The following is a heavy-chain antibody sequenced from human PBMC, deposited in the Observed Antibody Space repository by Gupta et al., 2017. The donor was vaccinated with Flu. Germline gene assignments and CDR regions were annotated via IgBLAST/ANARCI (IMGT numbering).Heavy chain of an antibody. CDR3: ARDSTPPFTIHFDY. D-gene: IGHD3-3*01. Sequence: EVQLVESGGGLVKPGGSLRLSCAASGFTFSSYSMNWVRQAPGKGLEWVSSISSSSSYIYYADSVKGRFTISRDNAKNSLYLQMNSLRAEDTAVYYCARDSTPPFTIHFDYWGQGTLVTVSS. CDR2: ISSSSSYI. V-gene: IGHV3-21*01. CDR1: GFTFSSYS. J-gene: IGHJ4*02.